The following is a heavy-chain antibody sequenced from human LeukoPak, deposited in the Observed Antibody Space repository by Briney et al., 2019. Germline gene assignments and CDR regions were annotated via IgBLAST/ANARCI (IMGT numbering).Heavy chain of an antibody. Sequence: SVKVSCKASGCTFSSYAISWVRQAPGKGLEWVGGINPICGTANYAHKFQGRVTLTGDKSTNTAYMEQSSLRSEDTAVYYWARAAPLLGSGWCFDYWGQGTLVTVSS. CDR2: INPICGTA. CDR3: ARAAPLLGSGWCFDY. D-gene: IGHD3-10*01. CDR1: GCTFSSYA. J-gene: IGHJ4*02. V-gene: IGHV1-69*06.